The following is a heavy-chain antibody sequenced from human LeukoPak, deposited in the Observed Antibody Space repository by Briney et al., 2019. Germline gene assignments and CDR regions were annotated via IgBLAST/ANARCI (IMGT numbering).Heavy chain of an antibody. CDR2: IIPIFGTA. J-gene: IGHJ2*01. CDR1: GGTFSSYA. Sequence: SVKVSCKASGGTFSSYAISWVRQAPGQGREWMGGIIPIFGTANYAQKFQGRVTITTDESTSTAYMELSSLRSEDTAVYYCARDAVVNGWYFDLWGRGTLVTVSS. CDR3: ARDAVVNGWYFDL. V-gene: IGHV1-69*05. D-gene: IGHD4-23*01.